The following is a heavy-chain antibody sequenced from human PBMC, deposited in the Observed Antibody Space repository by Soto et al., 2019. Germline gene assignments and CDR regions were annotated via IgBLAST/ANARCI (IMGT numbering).Heavy chain of an antibody. J-gene: IGHJ6*02. CDR2: INPYSGGT. CDR3: ARTQYQYTMDV. V-gene: IGHV1-2*04. Sequence: GASVKVSCKASGYTFTDYYIHCVRQAPGQGLEWMGWINPYSGGTNYAQRFQGWVTMTRDTSISTAYMELSRLTSDDTAVYYCARTQYQYTMDVWGQGTTVTVSS. D-gene: IGHD2-2*01. CDR1: GYTFTDYY.